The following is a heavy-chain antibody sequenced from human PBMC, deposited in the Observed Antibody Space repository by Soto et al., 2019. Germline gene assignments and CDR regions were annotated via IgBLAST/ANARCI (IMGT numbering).Heavy chain of an antibody. D-gene: IGHD2-15*01. CDR1: GFTVSSNY. CDR2: IYSGGST. V-gene: IGHV3-66*01. J-gene: IGHJ4*02. Sequence: QAGGSLRLSCAASGFTVSSNYMSWVRQAPGKGLEWVSLIYSGGSTYYADSVKGRFTISRDNSKNTLYLQMNSLRAEDTAVYYCARDRCSGGSCYSDYWGQGTLVTVSS. CDR3: ARDRCSGGSCYSDY.